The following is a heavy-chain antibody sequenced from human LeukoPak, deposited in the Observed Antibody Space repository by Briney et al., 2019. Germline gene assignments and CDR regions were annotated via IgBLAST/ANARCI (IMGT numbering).Heavy chain of an antibody. D-gene: IGHD2-15*01. CDR1: GGSISSSSYY. Sequence: SETLSLTCTVSGGSISSSSYYWGWIRQPPGKGLEWIGSIYYSGSTYYNPSLKSRVTISVDTSKNQFSLKLSSVTAADTAVYYGARQGVPPPWGWSPPWGQGPLVTVS. V-gene: IGHV4-39*01. J-gene: IGHJ5*02. CDR2: IYYSGST. CDR3: ARQGVPPPWGWSPP.